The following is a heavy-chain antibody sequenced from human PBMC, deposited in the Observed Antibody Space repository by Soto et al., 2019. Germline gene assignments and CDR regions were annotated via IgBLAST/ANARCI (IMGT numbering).Heavy chain of an antibody. V-gene: IGHV4-39*01. CDR3: ARHSYYYGSTYGCWLDP. J-gene: IGHJ5*02. Sequence: SETLSLTCDVSGGSISSGGYYWSWIRQPPGKGLEWIGSISYSETTYYNPSLKSRVTISVDTSKNQFSLKLSSVTAADTAVYYCARHSYYYGSTYGCWLDPWGQGTLVTVSS. CDR1: GGSISSGGYY. D-gene: IGHD3-10*01. CDR2: ISYSETT.